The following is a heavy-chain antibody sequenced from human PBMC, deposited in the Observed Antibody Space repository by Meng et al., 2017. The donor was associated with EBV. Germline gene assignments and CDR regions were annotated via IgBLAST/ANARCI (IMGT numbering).Heavy chain of an antibody. CDR1: GGPFRYYA. CDR2: FLPRLGAP. CDR3: ASESGRGYTPDY. D-gene: IGHD3-10*01. Sequence: QVQWGRSAAGVRRPGSSVKVPCKTSGGPFRYYAISGVRQAPGQGLEWLGGFLPRLGAPNYAQKFHGRVKITADESTSTHYMDLSSLRSEDTAIYYCASESGRGYTPDYWGQGTLVTVSS. J-gene: IGHJ4*02. V-gene: IGHV1-69*01.